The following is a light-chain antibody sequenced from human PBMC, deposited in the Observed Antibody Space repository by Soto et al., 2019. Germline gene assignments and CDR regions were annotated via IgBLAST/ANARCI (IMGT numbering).Light chain of an antibody. CDR1: SSDVGFYKL. V-gene: IGLV2-23*02. J-gene: IGLJ1*01. CDR2: EDN. Sequence: QSALTQPASVSGSPGQSITISCTGTSSDVGFYKLVSWYQQHPGKVPKLIISEDNKRPSGVSNRFSGSKSGSTASLTISGLQAEDEADYYCCSYAGGTIFGVFGTGTKVTVL. CDR3: CSYAGGTIFGV.